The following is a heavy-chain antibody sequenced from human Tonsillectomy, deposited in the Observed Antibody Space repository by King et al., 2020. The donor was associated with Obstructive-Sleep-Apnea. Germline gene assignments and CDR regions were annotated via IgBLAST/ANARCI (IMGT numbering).Heavy chain of an antibody. J-gene: IGHJ4*02. Sequence: VQLVESGGGLVQPGGSLRLSCAASGFTFSSMSWVRQAPGKGLEWVSGLSGSGGSTYYADSVKGRFTISRDNSKNTLYLQMNSLRAEDTAVYYCAKDILTGNYYFDYWGQGTLVTVSS. D-gene: IGHD3-9*01. CDR3: AKDILTGNYYFDY. V-gene: IGHV3-23*04. CDR2: LSGSGGST. CDR1: GFTFSS.